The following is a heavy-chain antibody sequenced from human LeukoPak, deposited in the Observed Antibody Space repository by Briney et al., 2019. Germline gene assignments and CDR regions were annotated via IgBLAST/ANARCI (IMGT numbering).Heavy chain of an antibody. V-gene: IGHV1-8*01. Sequence: ASVKVSCKASGYTFTSYDINWVRQATAQGLEGMGWMNPNSGNTGYAQKFQGRVAMTRNTSISTAYMELSSLRSEDTAVYYCARGASWANFDYWGQGTLVTVSS. CDR1: GYTFTSYD. D-gene: IGHD7-27*01. CDR3: ARGASWANFDY. CDR2: MNPNSGNT. J-gene: IGHJ4*02.